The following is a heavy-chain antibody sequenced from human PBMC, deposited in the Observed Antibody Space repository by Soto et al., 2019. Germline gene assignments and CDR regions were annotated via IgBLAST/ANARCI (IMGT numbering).Heavy chain of an antibody. Sequence: PGGSLRLSCAASGFGFSDSYMNWIRQAPGKGLEWVSYISTSSSTIKYADSVKGRFTVSRDNAKNSLYLQMNSLRAADTAVYYCAAWYSSEWSAEYFKVWGQGTLVTVSS. CDR3: AAWYSSEWSAEYFKV. J-gene: IGHJ1*01. V-gene: IGHV3-11*01. D-gene: IGHD6-19*01. CDR1: GFGFSDSY. CDR2: ISTSSSTI.